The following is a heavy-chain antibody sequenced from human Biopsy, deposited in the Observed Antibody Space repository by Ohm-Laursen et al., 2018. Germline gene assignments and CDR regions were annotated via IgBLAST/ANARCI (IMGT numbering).Heavy chain of an antibody. CDR1: GGDINNYY. CDR3: ATTTMDTSGWYGNYFDS. Sequence: SETLSLTCNVSGGDINNYYWSWIRQPAGKGLEWIGRIYPGGSTNYNPSLKRGVTISVDTPKNQFSWKVYSVTAADTAIYYCATTTMDTSGWYGNYFDSWGQGALVTVSS. V-gene: IGHV4-4*07. J-gene: IGHJ4*02. CDR2: IYPGGST. D-gene: IGHD6-19*01.